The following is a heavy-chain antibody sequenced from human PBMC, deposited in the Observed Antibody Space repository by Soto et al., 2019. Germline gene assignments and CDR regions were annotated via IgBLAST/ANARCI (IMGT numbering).Heavy chain of an antibody. J-gene: IGHJ4*02. D-gene: IGHD5-12*01. Sequence: SETLSLTCAVPGGSISSGGYSWSWIRQPPGKGLEWIGYIYHSGSTYYNPSLKSRVTISVDTSKNQFSLKLSSVTAADTAVYYCARPVGSGYDFVIASWGQGTLVTVSS. CDR3: ARPVGSGYDFVIAS. CDR2: IYHSGST. V-gene: IGHV4-30-2*03. CDR1: GGSISSGGYS.